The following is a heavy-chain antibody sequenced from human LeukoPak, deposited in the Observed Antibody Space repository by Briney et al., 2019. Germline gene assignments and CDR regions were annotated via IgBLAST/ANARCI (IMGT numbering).Heavy chain of an antibody. CDR2: IFYDGDT. CDR1: GGSISSDDYY. D-gene: IGHD3-16*01. Sequence: SETLSLTCTVSGGSISSDDYYWGWIRQPPGKGLEWIGTIFYDGDTYYSPSLKSRVTVSVDTSKNQFSLKLSSVTAADMAVYYCARHGGFYFDYWGQGALVTVSS. J-gene: IGHJ4*02. CDR3: ARHGGFYFDY. V-gene: IGHV4-39*01.